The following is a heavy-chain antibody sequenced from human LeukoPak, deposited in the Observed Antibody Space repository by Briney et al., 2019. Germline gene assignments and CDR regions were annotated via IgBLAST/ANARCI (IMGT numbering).Heavy chain of an antibody. J-gene: IGHJ4*02. CDR1: GFTFSSYG. Sequence: GGSLRLSCAASGFTFSSYGMHWVRQAPGKGLEWVAFIRYDGSNKYYADSVKGRFTISRDNSKNTLYLQMNSLRAEDTAVYYWARASIAAAGTFDYWGQGTLVTVSS. CDR3: ARASIAAAGTFDY. V-gene: IGHV3-30*02. CDR2: IRYDGSNK. D-gene: IGHD6-13*01.